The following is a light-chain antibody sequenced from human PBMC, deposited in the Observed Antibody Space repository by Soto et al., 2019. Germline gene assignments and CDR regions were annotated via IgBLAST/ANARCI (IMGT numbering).Light chain of an antibody. J-gene: IGLJ1*01. Sequence: LTQPASVSGSPGQSITISCTGTSSDIGDYNYVSWYQQHPGKAPKLMIYEVSNRPSGISNRFSGSKSGNTASLTISGLQADDEADYYCSSYTSTSSYVFGTGTKV. CDR1: SSDIGDYNY. V-gene: IGLV2-14*01. CDR3: SSYTSTSSYV. CDR2: EVS.